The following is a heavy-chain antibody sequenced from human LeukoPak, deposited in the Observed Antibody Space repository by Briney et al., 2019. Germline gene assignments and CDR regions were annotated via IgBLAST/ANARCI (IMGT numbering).Heavy chain of an antibody. CDR3: ARLIGSSWYGYAFDI. V-gene: IGHV4-30-4*01. J-gene: IGHJ3*02. Sequence: SETLSLTCTVSGGSISSGDYYWSWIRQPLGKGLEWIGYIYYSGSTYYNPSLKSRVTISVDTSKNQFSLKLSSVTAADTAVYYCARLIGSSWYGYAFDIWGQGTMVTVSS. CDR2: IYYSGST. D-gene: IGHD6-13*01. CDR1: GGSISSGDYY.